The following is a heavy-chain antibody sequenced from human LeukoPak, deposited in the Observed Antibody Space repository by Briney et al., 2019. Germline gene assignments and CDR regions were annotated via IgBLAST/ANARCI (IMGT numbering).Heavy chain of an antibody. D-gene: IGHD6-13*01. Sequence: GASVKVSCKASGYIFSDYYMHWGRQAPGQGLEWLGWINPKSGAADYAQQFRGRVTMTRDTSINTDYMEMKRVTSDDTAVYYCARGAEAETSPLDFWGQGTLVIVS. CDR1: GYIFSDYY. V-gene: IGHV1-2*02. CDR2: INPKSGAA. CDR3: ARGAEAETSPLDF. J-gene: IGHJ4*02.